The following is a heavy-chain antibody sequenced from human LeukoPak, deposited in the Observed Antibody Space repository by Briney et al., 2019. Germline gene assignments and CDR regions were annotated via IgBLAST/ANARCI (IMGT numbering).Heavy chain of an antibody. Sequence: PSETLSLTCAVYGGSFSGYYWSWIRQPPGKGLEWIGEINHSGSTNYNPSLKSRVTISADTSKNQFSLKLSSVTAADTAVYYCARGRYCGGDCYDNWFDPWGQGTLVTVSS. CDR1: GGSFSGYY. D-gene: IGHD2-21*02. CDR3: ARGRYCGGDCYDNWFDP. V-gene: IGHV4-34*01. CDR2: INHSGST. J-gene: IGHJ5*02.